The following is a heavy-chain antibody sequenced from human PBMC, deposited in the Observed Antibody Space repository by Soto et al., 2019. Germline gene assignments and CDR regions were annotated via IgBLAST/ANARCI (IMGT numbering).Heavy chain of an antibody. Sequence: GASVKVSCKVSGYTLTELSMHWVRQAPGKGLEWMGGFDPEDGETIYAQKFQGRVTVTEDTSTDTAYMELSSLRSEDTAVYYCATVISSGWYITNWFDPWGQVTLVTVSS. J-gene: IGHJ5*02. CDR3: ATVISSGWYITNWFDP. V-gene: IGHV1-24*01. CDR2: FDPEDGET. D-gene: IGHD6-19*01. CDR1: GYTLTELS.